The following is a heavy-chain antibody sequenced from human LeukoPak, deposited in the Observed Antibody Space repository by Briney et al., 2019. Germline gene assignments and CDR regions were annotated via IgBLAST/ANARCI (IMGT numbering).Heavy chain of an antibody. D-gene: IGHD4-4*01. J-gene: IGHJ4*02. Sequence: GGSLRLSCAASGFTFSSYGMHRVRQAPGKGLEWVAVIWYDGSNKYYADSVKGRFTISRDNSKNTLYLQMNSLRAEDTAVYYCARGNDYSPLDYWGQGTLVTVSS. CDR1: GFTFSSYG. V-gene: IGHV3-33*01. CDR3: ARGNDYSPLDY. CDR2: IWYDGSNK.